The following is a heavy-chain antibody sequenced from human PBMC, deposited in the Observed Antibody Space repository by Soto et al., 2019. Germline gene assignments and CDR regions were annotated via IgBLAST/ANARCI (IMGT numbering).Heavy chain of an antibody. CDR2: ISYDGSNK. CDR1: GFTFSSYA. Sequence: GGSLRLSCAASGFTFSSYAMHWVRQAPGKGLEWVAVISYDGSNKYYADSVKGRFTISRDNSKNTLYLQMSSLRAEDTAVYYCARDKTLDPHYYYGMDVWGQGTTVTVSS. D-gene: IGHD3-16*01. V-gene: IGHV3-30-3*01. CDR3: ARDKTLDPHYYYGMDV. J-gene: IGHJ6*02.